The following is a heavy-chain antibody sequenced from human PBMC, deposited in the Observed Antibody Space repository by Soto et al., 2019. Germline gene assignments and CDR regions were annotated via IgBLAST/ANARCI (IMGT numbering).Heavy chain of an antibody. J-gene: IGHJ6*02. CDR2: IYTSGST. CDR1: GGSISSCY. CDR3: ASRSIAARRYGMDV. D-gene: IGHD6-6*01. Sequence: PSETLSLTCTVSGGSISSCYWSWIRQPAGKGLEWIGRIYTSGSTNYNPSLKSRVTMSVDTSKNQFSLKLSSVTAADTAVYYCASRSIAARRYGMDVWGQGTTVTVSS. V-gene: IGHV4-4*07.